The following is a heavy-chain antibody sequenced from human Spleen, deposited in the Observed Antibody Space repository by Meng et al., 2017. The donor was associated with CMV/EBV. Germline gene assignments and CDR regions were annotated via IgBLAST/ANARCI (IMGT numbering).Heavy chain of an antibody. J-gene: IGHJ4*02. CDR1: GFTLSSYS. D-gene: IGHD3-3*01. V-gene: IGHV3-48*04. Sequence: GESLKISCAASGFTLSSYSMNWVRQAPGKGLEWVSYISSSSATIYYADSVKGRFTVSRDNAKNSLYLEMNSLRAEDTAVYYCARDLSFGVVIIDYWGQGTLVTVSS. CDR2: ISSSSATI. CDR3: ARDLSFGVVIIDY.